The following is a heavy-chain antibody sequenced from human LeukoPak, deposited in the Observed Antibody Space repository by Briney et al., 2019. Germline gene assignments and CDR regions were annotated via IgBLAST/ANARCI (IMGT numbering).Heavy chain of an antibody. Sequence: PSETLSLTCSVSGGSVSSYYWSWIRQSPGKGLEWIGYIHNSGRTNYNPSLKSRVTGFVDTSKNQVSLRLSSVPAADTAVYYCARHGTISSESYFDYWGQGALVTVSS. CDR1: GGSVSSYY. J-gene: IGHJ4*02. V-gene: IGHV4-59*08. D-gene: IGHD1-14*01. CDR2: IHNSGRT. CDR3: ARHGTISSESYFDY.